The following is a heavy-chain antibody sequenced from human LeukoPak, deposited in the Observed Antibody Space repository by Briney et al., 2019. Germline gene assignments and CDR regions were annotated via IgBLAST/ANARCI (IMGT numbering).Heavy chain of an antibody. Sequence: SGGSLRLSCAASGFTFSSYGMHWVRQAPGKGLEWVAVISYDGSNKYYADSVKGRFTISRDNSKNTLYLQMNSLRAEDTAVYYCAKGGVSSGGTRYYYYYGMDVWGQGTTVTVSS. CDR2: ISYDGSNK. CDR3: AKGGVSSGGTRYYYYYGMDV. D-gene: IGHD6-19*01. J-gene: IGHJ6*02. CDR1: GFTFSSYG. V-gene: IGHV3-30*18.